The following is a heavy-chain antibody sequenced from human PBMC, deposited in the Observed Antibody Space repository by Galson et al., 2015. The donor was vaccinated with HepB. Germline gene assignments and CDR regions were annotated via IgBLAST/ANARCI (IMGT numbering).Heavy chain of an antibody. J-gene: IGHJ4*02. D-gene: IGHD3-22*01. Sequence: SLRLSCAASGFTFRNAWMTWVRQAPGKGLEWVGRIRSETDGGTIDDAAPGKGRFIISRAYSTSTLYLQMNSLEIEDTAVYYCTTAYERSGYIPPPFDYWGQETLLT. V-gene: IGHV3-15*01. CDR2: IRSETDGGTI. CDR3: TTAYERSGYIPPPFDY. CDR1: GFTFRNAW.